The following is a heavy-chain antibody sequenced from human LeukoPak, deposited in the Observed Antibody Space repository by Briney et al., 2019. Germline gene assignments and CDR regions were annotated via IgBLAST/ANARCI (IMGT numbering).Heavy chain of an antibody. Sequence: GASVKVSCKASGGTFSSYAVSWVRQAPGQGLEWMGRIIPILGIANYAQKFQGRVTITADKSTSTAYMELSSLRSEDTAVYYCARDPLEMGSGWFVDYWGQGTLVTVSS. J-gene: IGHJ4*02. CDR1: GGTFSSYA. V-gene: IGHV1-69*04. CDR3: ARDPLEMGSGWFVDY. D-gene: IGHD6-19*01. CDR2: IIPILGIA.